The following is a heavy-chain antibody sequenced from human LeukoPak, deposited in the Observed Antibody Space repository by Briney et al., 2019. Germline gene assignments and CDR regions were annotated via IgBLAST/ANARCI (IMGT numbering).Heavy chain of an antibody. D-gene: IGHD3-3*02. Sequence: SETLSLTCTVSGGSVSSGSYYWSWIRQSPGRGLEWIGYIYYSGSTTYNPSLKSRVTISVDTSKNQFSLKLSSVTAADTAVYYCARVGDHFWSGYCGSQRGGYSYYYMDVWGKGTTVTVSS. CDR2: IYYSGST. CDR3: ARVGDHFWSGYCGSQRGGYSYYYMDV. J-gene: IGHJ6*03. CDR1: GGSVSSGSYY. V-gene: IGHV4-61*01.